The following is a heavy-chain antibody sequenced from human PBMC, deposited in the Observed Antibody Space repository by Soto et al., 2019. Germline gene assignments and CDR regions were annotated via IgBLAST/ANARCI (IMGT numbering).Heavy chain of an antibody. Sequence: QVQLVQSGAEVKKPGSSVKVSCKASGGTFSSYTISWVRQAPGQGLEWMGRIIPILGIANYAQKFQGRVTISADKSTRPAYMELSSLRSEDTAVYYCARGERTSDDYWGQGTLVTVSS. J-gene: IGHJ4*02. D-gene: IGHD1-26*01. CDR1: GGTFSSYT. CDR2: IIPILGIA. CDR3: ARGERTSDDY. V-gene: IGHV1-69*02.